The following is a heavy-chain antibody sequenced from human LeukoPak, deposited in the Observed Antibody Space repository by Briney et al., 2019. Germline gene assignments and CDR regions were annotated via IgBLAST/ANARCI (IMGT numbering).Heavy chain of an antibody. Sequence: GGSLRVSCAASEFSLGSNYMTWVRQAPGKGLEWVASITSSSSDTFYAHTVQGRFTISRDNAKNSLYLHMNRLRADDTAIYLCSRDPYNGSYGYPYYYYMDVWGKGTTVTISS. CDR3: SRDPYNGSYGYPYYYYMDV. CDR1: EFSLGSNY. D-gene: IGHD1-26*01. J-gene: IGHJ6*03. CDR2: ITSSSSDT. V-gene: IGHV3-21*01.